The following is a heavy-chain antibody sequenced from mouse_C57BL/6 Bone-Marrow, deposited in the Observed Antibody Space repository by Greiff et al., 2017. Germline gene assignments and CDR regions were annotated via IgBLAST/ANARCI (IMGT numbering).Heavy chain of an antibody. J-gene: IGHJ2*01. Sequence: EVKLMESGGGLVQPGGSLKLSCAASGFTFSDYYMYWVRQTPEKRLEWVAYISNGGGSTYYPDTVKGRFTISRDNAKNTLYLQMSRLKSEDTAMYYCARLVVANYFDYWGQGTTLTVSS. D-gene: IGHD1-1*01. CDR2: ISNGGGST. V-gene: IGHV5-12*01. CDR1: GFTFSDYY. CDR3: ARLVVANYFDY.